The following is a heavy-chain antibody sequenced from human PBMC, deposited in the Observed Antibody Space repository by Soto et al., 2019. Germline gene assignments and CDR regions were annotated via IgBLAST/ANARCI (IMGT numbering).Heavy chain of an antibody. Sequence: GGSLRLSCAASGFTFSSYGMHWVRQAPGKGLEWVAVIWYDGSNKYYADSVKGRFTISRDNSKNTLYLQMNSLRAEDTAVYYCARERSGYPTNDAFDIWGQGTMVTVSS. V-gene: IGHV3-33*01. CDR1: GFTFSSYG. D-gene: IGHD3-3*01. CDR2: IWYDGSNK. J-gene: IGHJ3*02. CDR3: ARERSGYPTNDAFDI.